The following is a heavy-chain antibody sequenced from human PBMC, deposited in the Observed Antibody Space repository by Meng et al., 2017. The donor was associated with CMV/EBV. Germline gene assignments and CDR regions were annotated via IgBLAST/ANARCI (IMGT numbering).Heavy chain of an antibody. CDR3: AKAAVVVPAAIERNPLWLDP. V-gene: IGHV3-23*01. CDR1: SYA. Sequence: SYAMSRVRQAPGKGLEWVSAISGSGGSTYYADSVKGRFTISRDNSKNTLYLQMNSLRAEDTAVYYCAKAAVVVPAAIERNPLWLDPWGQGTLVTVSS. J-gene: IGHJ5*02. CDR2: ISGSGGST. D-gene: IGHD2-2*01.